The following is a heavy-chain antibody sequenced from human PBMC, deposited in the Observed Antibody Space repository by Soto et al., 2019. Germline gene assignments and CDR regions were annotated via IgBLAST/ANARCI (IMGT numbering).Heavy chain of an antibody. Sequence: GGSLRLSCAASGFTFSSYAMSWVRQAPGKGLEWVSAISGSGGSTYYADSVKGRFTISRDNSKNTLYLQMNSLRAEDTAVYYCAKGGQGYCSSTSCYANYYYMGVWGKGTTVTVSS. J-gene: IGHJ6*03. CDR2: ISGSGGST. CDR1: GFTFSSYA. V-gene: IGHV3-23*01. D-gene: IGHD2-2*01. CDR3: AKGGQGYCSSTSCYANYYYMGV.